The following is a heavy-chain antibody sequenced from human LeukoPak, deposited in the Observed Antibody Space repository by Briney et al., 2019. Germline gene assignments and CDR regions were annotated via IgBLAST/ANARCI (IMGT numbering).Heavy chain of an antibody. CDR2: ISSSSSYT. D-gene: IGHD1-26*01. V-gene: IGHV3-11*03. Sequence: GGSLRLSCAASGFTVSRNYMSWIRQAPGKGLEWVSYISSSSSYTNYADSVKGRFTISRDNAKNSLYLQMNSLRAEDTAVYYCARHLRLGALDYWGQGTLVTVSS. CDR1: GFTVSRNY. CDR3: ARHLRLGALDY. J-gene: IGHJ4*02.